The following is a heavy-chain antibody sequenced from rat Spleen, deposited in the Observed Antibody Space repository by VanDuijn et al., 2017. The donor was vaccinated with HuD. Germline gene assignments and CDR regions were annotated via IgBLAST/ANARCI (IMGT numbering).Heavy chain of an antibody. V-gene: IGHV5-19*01. CDR3: ATDTNNQVPLGDA. D-gene: IGHD1-10*01. CDR2: ISPSGGST. CDR1: GFTFSNYG. Sequence: EVQLVESGGGLVQPGRSLKLSCAASGFTFSNYGMHWIRQAPTKGLEWVASISPSGGSTYYRDSVKGRFTISRDNAKSTLYQKMDSLRSEDTATYYCATDTNNQVPLGDAWGQGASVTVSS. J-gene: IGHJ4*01.